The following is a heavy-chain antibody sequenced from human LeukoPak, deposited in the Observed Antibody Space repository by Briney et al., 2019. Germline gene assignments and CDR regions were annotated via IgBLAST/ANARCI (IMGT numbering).Heavy chain of an antibody. J-gene: IGHJ4*02. CDR2: ITTSGGSA. V-gene: IGHV3-23*01. Sequence: GGSLRLSCAASGFTFSSYAMSWVRRAPGKGLEWVSGITTSGGSASYADSVKGRFTISRDNPGNTLFMEMHSLRAEDTAVYYCARYFDNTAYSWRRFDYWGQGAQVTVSS. CDR1: GFTFSSYA. CDR3: ARYFDNTAYSWRRFDY. D-gene: IGHD2-21*02.